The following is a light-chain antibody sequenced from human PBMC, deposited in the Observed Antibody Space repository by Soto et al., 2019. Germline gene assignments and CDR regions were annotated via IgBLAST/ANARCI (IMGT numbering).Light chain of an antibody. V-gene: IGKV1-5*03. CDR1: QSISSW. CDR2: QAS. CDR3: QQYNTYWT. Sequence: IQINQAPSTXSSSVGDRITITCRASQSISSWLAWYQQKPGKAPKLLIYQASSLQSGVPSRFSGSGSGTEFTLTISSLHPDDFATYYCQQYNTYWTFGQGTKVDIK. J-gene: IGKJ1*01.